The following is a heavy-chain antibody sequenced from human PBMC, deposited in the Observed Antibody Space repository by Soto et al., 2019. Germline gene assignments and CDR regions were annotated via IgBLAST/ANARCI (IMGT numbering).Heavy chain of an antibody. D-gene: IGHD3-10*01. CDR2: IYYSGST. Sequence: PXETLSLTCAVAGGSISSYYWSWIRQPPGKGLEWIGYIYYSGSTNYNPSLKSRVTISVDTSKNQFSLKLSSVTAADTAVYYCARDLLVRGGYYYGTDVWGQGNTVTVSS. CDR1: GGSISSYY. J-gene: IGHJ6*01. CDR3: ARDLLVRGGYYYGTDV. V-gene: IGHV4-59*01.